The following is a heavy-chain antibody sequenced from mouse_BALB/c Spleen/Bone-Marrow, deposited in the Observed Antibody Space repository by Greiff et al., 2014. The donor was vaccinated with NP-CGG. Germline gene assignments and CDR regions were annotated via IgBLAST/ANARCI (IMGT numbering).Heavy chain of an antibody. V-gene: IGHV5-12-2*01. J-gene: IGHJ4*01. CDR1: GFTFSSYT. D-gene: IGHD1-1*01. Sequence: EVKLMESGGGLVQPGGSLKPSCAASGFTFSSYTMSWVRQTPEKRLEWVAYISNGGGSTYYPDTVKGRFTISRDNAKNTLYLQMSSLKSEDTAMYYCAGHGYYGSRAMDYWGQGTSVTVSS. CDR3: AGHGYYGSRAMDY. CDR2: ISNGGGST.